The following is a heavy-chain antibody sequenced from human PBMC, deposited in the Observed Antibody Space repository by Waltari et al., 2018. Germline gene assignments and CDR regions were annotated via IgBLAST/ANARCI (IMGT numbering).Heavy chain of an antibody. CDR3: ARRDRDYTAYDLDY. V-gene: IGHV5-51*01. Sequence: EEQLVQSGAEVKKPGESLKISCKGCGYDFSRYWIGWVRQMPGKGLEWRGIIYPGDSDTRYRPSFQGQVTISADKSTSTAYLQWNSLKASDSAIYYCARRDRDYTAYDLDYWGQGTLVTVSS. J-gene: IGHJ4*02. CDR2: IYPGDSDT. CDR1: GYDFSRYW. D-gene: IGHD3-3*01.